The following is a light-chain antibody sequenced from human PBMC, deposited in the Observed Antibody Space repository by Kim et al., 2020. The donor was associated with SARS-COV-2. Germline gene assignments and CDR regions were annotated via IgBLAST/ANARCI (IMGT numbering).Light chain of an antibody. CDR1: QSVSNNY. CDR2: DAS. J-gene: IGKJ2*01. V-gene: IGKV3-20*01. Sequence: SPGDRATLSCRASQSVSNNYLAWYLQKPGQAPRLLIYDASSRATGIPDKFSGSGSGTDFTLTISRLEPEDSAVYYCQQYGTSPMYTFGQGTKLEI. CDR3: QQYGTSPMYT.